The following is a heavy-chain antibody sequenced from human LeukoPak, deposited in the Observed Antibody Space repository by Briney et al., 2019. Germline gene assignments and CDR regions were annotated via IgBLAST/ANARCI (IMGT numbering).Heavy chain of an antibody. J-gene: IGHJ4*02. D-gene: IGHD3-22*01. CDR2: IYPGDSDT. CDR3: ARHPLDYYDSSGYYCVLSYFDY. CDR1: GYSFTSYW. V-gene: IGHV5-51*01. Sequence: GESLKISCKGSGYSFTSYWIGWVRQMPGKGLEWMGIIYPGDSDTRYSPSFQGQVTISADKSISTAYLQWSSLKASDTAMYYCARHPLDYYDSSGYYCVLSYFDYWGQGTLVTVSS.